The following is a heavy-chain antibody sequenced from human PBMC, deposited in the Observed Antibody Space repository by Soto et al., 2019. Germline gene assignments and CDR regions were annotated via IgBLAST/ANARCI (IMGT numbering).Heavy chain of an antibody. Sequence: QVQLVQSGAEVKKPGASVKVSCKASSYSFTAYGISWVRLAPGQGLEWMGWISAYNGNTNYIQKLQGRVTMTTDTSTSTAYMELRSLRSDDTAVYYCARSRPYNFYESGTSSPPPYYYFGMDVWGQGTTVTVSS. D-gene: IGHD3-10*01. CDR2: ISAYNGNT. CDR3: ARSRPYNFYESGTSSPPPYYYFGMDV. V-gene: IGHV1-18*04. CDR1: SYSFTAYG. J-gene: IGHJ6*02.